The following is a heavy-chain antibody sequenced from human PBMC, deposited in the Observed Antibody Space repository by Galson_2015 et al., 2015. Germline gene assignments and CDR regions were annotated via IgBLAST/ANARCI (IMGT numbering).Heavy chain of an antibody. CDR2: ISGSGGRT. J-gene: IGHJ4*02. V-gene: IGHV3-23*01. CDR3: AKGQNYDGSGSYFDY. CDR1: GFTFSNYA. Sequence: SLRLSCAASGFTFSNYAMSWVRQAPGKGLEWVSVISGSGGRTYNADSVKGRFTISRDNSKNTLYLQMNSLRAEDTAVYYCAKGQNYDGSGSYFDYWGQGTLVTVSS. D-gene: IGHD3-10*01.